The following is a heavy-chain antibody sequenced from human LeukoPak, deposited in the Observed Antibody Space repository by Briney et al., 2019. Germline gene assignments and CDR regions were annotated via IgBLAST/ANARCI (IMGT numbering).Heavy chain of an antibody. V-gene: IGHV3-64*01. CDR2: ISSDGRGT. CDR3: ARLSGSYYS. CDR1: GFTTFSSEA. Sequence: QPGGSLRLTCAASGFTTFSSEAMHWVRQAPGKGLEYVSAISSDGRGTYYANSVKGRFTISRDNSKNTVYHQMASLRPEDIAVYYCARLSGSYYSWGQGTLVTVSS. D-gene: IGHD1-26*01. J-gene: IGHJ5*02.